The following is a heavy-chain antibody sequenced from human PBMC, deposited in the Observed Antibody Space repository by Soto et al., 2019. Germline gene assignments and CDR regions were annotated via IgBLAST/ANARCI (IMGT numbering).Heavy chain of an antibody. V-gene: IGHV1-2*02. D-gene: IGHD5-12*01. CDR2: INPNGGAT. J-gene: IGHJ6*03. CDR3: ARESGGATATLDYYYFYMDV. Sequence: VQRAQSGAEVKRPGASLKVSCKTSGASLNDYYFPWLRQAPGQGLEWMGWINPNGGATKYAQKFQGRVTVTRDTSIRTVYMELSSLRSDDTAVYYCARESGGATATLDYYYFYMDVWGKGTTVTVSS. CDR1: GASLNDYY.